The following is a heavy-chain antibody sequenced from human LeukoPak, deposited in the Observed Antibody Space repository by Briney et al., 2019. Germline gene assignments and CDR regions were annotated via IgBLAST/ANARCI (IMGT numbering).Heavy chain of an antibody. CDR2: ISYDGSNK. CDR3: AKDWLGFSGAFDI. J-gene: IGHJ3*02. V-gene: IGHV3-30*18. D-gene: IGHD3-10*01. Sequence: GGSLRLSCAASGFIFSNAWMTWVRQAPGKGLEWVAVISYDGSNKYYADSVKGRFTISRDNSKNTLYLQNSLRAEDTAVYYCAKDWLGFSGAFDIWGQGTMVTVSS. CDR1: GFIFSNAW.